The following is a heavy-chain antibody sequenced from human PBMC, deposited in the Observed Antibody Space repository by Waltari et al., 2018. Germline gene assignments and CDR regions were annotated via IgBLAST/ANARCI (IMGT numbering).Heavy chain of an antibody. J-gene: IGHJ4*02. CDR1: GGSFSGYY. D-gene: IGHD3-22*01. Sequence: QVQLQQWGAGLLKPSATLSLTCAVYGGSFSGYYWSWIRQPPGKGLEWIGEINHSGSTNYNPSLKSRVTISVDTSKNQFSLKLSSVTAADTAVYYCASPRSAYYDSSGFHYWGQGTLVTVSS. V-gene: IGHV4-34*01. CDR2: INHSGST. CDR3: ASPRSAYYDSSGFHY.